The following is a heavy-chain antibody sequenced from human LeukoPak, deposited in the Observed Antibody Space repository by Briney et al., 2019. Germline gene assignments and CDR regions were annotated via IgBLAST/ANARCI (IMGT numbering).Heavy chain of an antibody. D-gene: IGHD4-23*01. V-gene: IGHV4-34*01. Sequence: SETLSLTCAVYGGPFRGFFWSWIRQAPGKGLEWIGEINHSANSDYNPHRKSRITISIDTSKSQFSLRLTTVTAADTSVYYCARGIFYGGRNQYIGFDIWGQGTLVTVSS. CDR3: ARGIFYGGRNQYIGFDI. CDR2: INHSANS. CDR1: GGPFRGFF. J-gene: IGHJ5*02.